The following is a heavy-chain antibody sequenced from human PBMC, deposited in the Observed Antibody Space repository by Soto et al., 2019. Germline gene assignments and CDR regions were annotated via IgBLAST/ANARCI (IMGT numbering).Heavy chain of an antibody. CDR3: AHRGPNCDFWSGYEVFWFDP. Sequence: QITLKESGPTPVKPTQTLTLTCTFSGFSLSTSGVGVGWIRQPPGKALEWLALIYWDDDKRYSPSLKSRLTITKDTSKNRVVLTMSNMDPVDTATYYCAHRGPNCDFWSGYEVFWFDPWGQGTLVTVSS. D-gene: IGHD3-3*01. CDR2: IYWDDDK. CDR1: GFSLSTSGVG. V-gene: IGHV2-5*02. J-gene: IGHJ5*02.